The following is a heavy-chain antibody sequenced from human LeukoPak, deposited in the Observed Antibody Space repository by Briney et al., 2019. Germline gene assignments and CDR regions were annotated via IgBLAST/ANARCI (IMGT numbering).Heavy chain of an antibody. J-gene: IGHJ4*02. V-gene: IGHV1-46*01. CDR3: ARGWTQHYYDSSGYYDY. Sequence: ASVKVSCKASGYTFTSYYMHWVRQAPGPGLEGMGIINPSGSSTSYAQKFKGRLTMTSDTSTNTVYMQLSSLRSEDTAVYYCARGWTQHYYDSSGYYDYWGQGTLVTVSS. CDR1: GYTFTSYY. D-gene: IGHD3-22*01. CDR2: INPSGSST.